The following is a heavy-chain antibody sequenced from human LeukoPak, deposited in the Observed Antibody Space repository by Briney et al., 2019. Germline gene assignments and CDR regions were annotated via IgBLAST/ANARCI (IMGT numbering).Heavy chain of an antibody. V-gene: IGHV4-39*07. D-gene: IGHD3-10*01. CDR1: GGSISSSSYY. CDR2: IYYSGST. J-gene: IGHJ4*02. CDR3: ARGVLLWFGAQQYYFDY. Sequence: MASETLSLTCTVSGGSISSSSYYWGWIRQPPGKGLEWIGSIYYSGSTYYNPSLKSRVTISVDTSKNQFSLKLSSVTAADTAVYYCARGVLLWFGAQQYYFDYWGQGTLVTVSS.